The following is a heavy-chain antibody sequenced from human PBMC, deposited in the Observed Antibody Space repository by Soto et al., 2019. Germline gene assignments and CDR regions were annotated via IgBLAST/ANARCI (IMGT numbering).Heavy chain of an antibody. J-gene: IGHJ4*02. CDR3: AKDKYIRAYAPTGY. CDR2: ISYDGSNK. CDR1: GFTFRSYG. Sequence: VQLVESGGGVVQPGRSLRLSCAASGFTFRSYGMHWVRQAPGKGLEWVAVISYDGSNKYYADSVKGRFTISRDNSKNTLYLQMNSLRAEDTAVYYCAKDKYIRAYAPTGYWGQGTLVTVSS. D-gene: IGHD5-12*01. V-gene: IGHV3-30*18.